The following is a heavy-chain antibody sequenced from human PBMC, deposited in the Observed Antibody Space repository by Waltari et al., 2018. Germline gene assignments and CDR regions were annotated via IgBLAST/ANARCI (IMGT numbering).Heavy chain of an antibody. D-gene: IGHD2-15*01. Sequence: QVQLVQSGAEVKKPGSSVKVSCKASGGTFSSYAISWVRQAPGPGLEWMGRIIPIFGTATYAQKFKGRVTMTADKSTSTAYMELSSLRSEDTAVYYCAGTYCSGGSCYSDFDYWGQGTLVTVSS. CDR1: GGTFSSYA. CDR2: IIPIFGTA. J-gene: IGHJ4*02. CDR3: AGTYCSGGSCYSDFDY. V-gene: IGHV1-69*08.